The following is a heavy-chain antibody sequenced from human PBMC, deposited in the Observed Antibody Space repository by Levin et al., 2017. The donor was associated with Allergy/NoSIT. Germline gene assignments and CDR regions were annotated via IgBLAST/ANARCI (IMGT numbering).Heavy chain of an antibody. V-gene: IGHV4-34*01. Sequence: PSETLSLTCAVSGGSFGGYYWSWLRQPPGKGPEWIGEISHRGVTTYNPSLKSRFSLSIDTYRNHFSLNVKSVTAADTAVYYCAMFSRRYGTVDVWGQGTMVTVSS. D-gene: IGHD4-17*01. CDR2: ISHRGVT. CDR1: GGSFGGYY. CDR3: AMFSRRYGTVDV. J-gene: IGHJ3*01.